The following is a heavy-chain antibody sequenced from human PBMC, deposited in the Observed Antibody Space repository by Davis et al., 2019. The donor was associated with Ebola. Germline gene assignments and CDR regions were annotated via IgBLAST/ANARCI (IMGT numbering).Heavy chain of an antibody. CDR3: ARDIVGATVADY. CDR2: INQDGNEK. D-gene: IGHD1-26*01. CDR1: GITFSNLW. Sequence: GESLKISCAGSGITFSNLWMNWVRQAPGKGLEWVATINQDGNEKYYVDSVKGRFTISKDNAKNSLYLQMNSLRAEDTAVYYCARDIVGATVADYWGQGTLVTVSS. V-gene: IGHV3-7*01. J-gene: IGHJ4*01.